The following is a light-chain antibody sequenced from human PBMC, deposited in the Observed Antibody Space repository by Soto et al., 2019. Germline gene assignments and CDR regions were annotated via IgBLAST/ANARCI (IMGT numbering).Light chain of an antibody. CDR3: QESATTRWA. CDR1: QNITNF. J-gene: IGKJ1*01. Sequence: DIQMTQSPSSLSASVGDRVTIACRASQNITNFLNWYQHNPGKAPNLLIFAASHLQSGVSSRFSGSGSGTDFTFTISSLHPEDFATFYCQESATTRWAFGQGTKVEIK. CDR2: AAS. V-gene: IGKV1-39*01.